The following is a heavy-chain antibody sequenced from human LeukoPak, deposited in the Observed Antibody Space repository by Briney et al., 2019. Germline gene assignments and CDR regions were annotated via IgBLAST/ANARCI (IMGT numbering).Heavy chain of an antibody. Sequence: SETLSLTCTVSGGSISSSSYYWGWIRQPPGKGLEWIGSIYYSGSTYYNPSLKSRVTISVDTSKNQFSLKLSSVTAADTAVYYCARRGYDYVWGSYRDNYYYYYMDVWGKGTTVTISS. CDR2: IYYSGST. D-gene: IGHD3-16*02. V-gene: IGHV4-39*07. CDR1: GGSISSSSYY. CDR3: ARRGYDYVWGSYRDNYYYYYMDV. J-gene: IGHJ6*03.